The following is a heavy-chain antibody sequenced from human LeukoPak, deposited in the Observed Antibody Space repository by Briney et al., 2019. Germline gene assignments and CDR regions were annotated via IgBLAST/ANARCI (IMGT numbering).Heavy chain of an antibody. CDR2: MNPNSGNT. Sequence: ASVKVSCKASGYTFTSYDINWERQATGQGLEWMGWMNPNSGNTGYAQKFRGRVTMTRNTSISTAYMELSSLRSEDTAVYYCARTYGGNAGDAFDIWGQGTMVTVSS. D-gene: IGHD4-23*01. CDR3: ARTYGGNAGDAFDI. CDR1: GYTFTSYD. V-gene: IGHV1-8*01. J-gene: IGHJ3*02.